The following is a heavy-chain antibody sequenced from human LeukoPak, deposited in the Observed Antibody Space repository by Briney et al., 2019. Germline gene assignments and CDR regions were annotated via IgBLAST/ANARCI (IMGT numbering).Heavy chain of an antibody. CDR1: GGSFSGYY. CDR2: INHSGST. V-gene: IGHV4-34*01. D-gene: IGHD1-20*01. Sequence: SETLSLTCAVYGGSFSGYYWSWIRQPPGKGLEWIGGINHSGSTNYNPFLKSRVTISVDTSKNQFSLKLSSVTAADTAVYYRARGTYKGMADYWGQGTLVTVSS. J-gene: IGHJ4*02. CDR3: ARGTYKGMADY.